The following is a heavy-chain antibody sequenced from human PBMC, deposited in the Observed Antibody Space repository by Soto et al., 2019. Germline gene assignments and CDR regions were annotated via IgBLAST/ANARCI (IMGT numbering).Heavy chain of an antibody. V-gene: IGHV3-30-3*01. CDR3: ARDQNQAF. D-gene: IGHD2-2*01. J-gene: IGHJ4*02. CDR2: ISYDGSNK. Sequence: GGSLRLSCAASGFTFSSYAMHWVRQAPGKGLEWVAVISYDGSNKYYADSVKGRFTISRDNSKNSLYLQMNSLRAEDTAVYYCARDQNQAFWGQGTLVTVSS. CDR1: GFTFSSYA.